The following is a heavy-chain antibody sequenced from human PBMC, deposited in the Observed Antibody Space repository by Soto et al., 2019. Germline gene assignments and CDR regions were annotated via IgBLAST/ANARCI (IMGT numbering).Heavy chain of an antibody. V-gene: IGHV3-33*01. J-gene: IGHJ4*02. CDR2: IWYDGSNK. D-gene: IGHD4-17*01. CDR3: ARVAGYDYGDYPDY. CDR1: GFTFSSYG. Sequence: QVQLVESGGGVVQPGRSLRLSCAASGFTFSSYGMHWVRQAPGKGLEWVAVIWYDGSNKYYADSMKGRFTISRDNSKNTLYLQMNSLRAEDTAVYYCARVAGYDYGDYPDYWGQGTLVTVSS.